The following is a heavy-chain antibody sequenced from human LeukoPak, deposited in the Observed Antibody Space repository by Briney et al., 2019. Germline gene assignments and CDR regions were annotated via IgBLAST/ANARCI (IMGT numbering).Heavy chain of an antibody. V-gene: IGHV4-61*05. CDR3: ARQFLVGSTFHAFDL. Sequence: SETLSLTCTVSGGSISSSSYYWGWIRQPPGKGLEWIGHVDSSGNTNYNPSLESRVTMSVDTSKKQFSLKLTSVTAADMAVYFCARQFLVGSTFHAFDLWGQGTRVTVSS. CDR1: GGSISSSSYY. CDR2: VDSSGNT. J-gene: IGHJ3*01. D-gene: IGHD1-26*01.